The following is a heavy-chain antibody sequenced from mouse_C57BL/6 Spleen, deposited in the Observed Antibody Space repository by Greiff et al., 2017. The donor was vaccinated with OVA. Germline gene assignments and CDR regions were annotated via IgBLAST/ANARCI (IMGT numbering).Heavy chain of an antibody. Sequence: VQLQQPGAELVRPGTSVKLSCKASGYTFTSYWMHWVKQRPGQGLEWIGVIDPSDSYTNYNQKFKGKATLTVDTSSSTAYMQLSSLTSEDSAVYYCARGPDSSGYYFDYWGQGTTLTVSS. V-gene: IGHV1-59*01. CDR3: ARGPDSSGYYFDY. D-gene: IGHD3-2*02. CDR2: IDPSDSYT. CDR1: GYTFTSYW. J-gene: IGHJ2*01.